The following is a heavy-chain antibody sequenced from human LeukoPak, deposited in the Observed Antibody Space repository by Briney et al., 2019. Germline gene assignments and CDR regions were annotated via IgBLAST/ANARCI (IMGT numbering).Heavy chain of an antibody. CDR2: ISGSGGST. Sequence: RTGGSLRLSCAASGFVFSSYAMNWVRQAPGKGLEWVSAISGSGGSTYYADSVKGRFTISRDNSKNTLYLQMNSLRAEDTAVYYCAKDQAVADYWGQGTLVTVSS. D-gene: IGHD6-19*01. CDR1: GFVFSSYA. J-gene: IGHJ4*02. V-gene: IGHV3-23*01. CDR3: AKDQAVADY.